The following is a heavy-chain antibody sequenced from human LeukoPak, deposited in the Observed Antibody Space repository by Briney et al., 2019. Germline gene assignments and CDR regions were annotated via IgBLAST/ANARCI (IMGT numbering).Heavy chain of an antibody. CDR2: INGDGSSR. J-gene: IGHJ4*02. D-gene: IGHD6-13*01. Sequence: LSGGSLRLSCAASGFTFSNYWMHWVRQAPGKGLVWVSRINGDGSSRNYADSAKGRFTISRDNAKNTLYLQMNSLRAEDTAVYYCASASSHRIAAGGDSWGQGTLVTVSS. CDR1: GFTFSNYW. V-gene: IGHV3-74*01. CDR3: ASASSHRIAAGGDS.